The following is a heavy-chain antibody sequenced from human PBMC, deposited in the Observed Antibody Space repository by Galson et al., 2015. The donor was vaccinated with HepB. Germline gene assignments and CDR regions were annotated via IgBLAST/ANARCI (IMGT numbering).Heavy chain of an antibody. V-gene: IGHV5-51*01. Sequence: KGLEWMGIIYPHDSDTRYRPSFQGHATISADKSIRTAYLQCSSLQASDTGIYYCARQSLGPEYFQHLGQGSLVTVSS. J-gene: IGHJ1*01. CDR2: IYPHDSDT. CDR3: ARQSLGPEYFQH.